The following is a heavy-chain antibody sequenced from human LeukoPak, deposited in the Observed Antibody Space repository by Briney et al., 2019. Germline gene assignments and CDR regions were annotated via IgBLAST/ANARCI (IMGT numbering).Heavy chain of an antibody. J-gene: IGHJ4*02. CDR2: ISGSGGST. CDR1: GFTFTSYS. Sequence: GGSLRLSCAASGFTFTSYSMNWVRQAPGKGLEWVSTISGSGGSTYYADSVKGRFTISRDNSKNTLHLQMNSLRAEDTAVYYCAKSAYYDSSGFYREYYFDYWGQGTLATVSS. V-gene: IGHV3-23*01. D-gene: IGHD3-22*01. CDR3: AKSAYYDSSGFYREYYFDY.